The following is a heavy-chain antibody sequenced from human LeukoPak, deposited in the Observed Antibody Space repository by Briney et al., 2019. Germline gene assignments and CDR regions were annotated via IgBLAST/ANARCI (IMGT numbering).Heavy chain of an antibody. CDR2: IKQDGSEK. V-gene: IGHV3-7*01. CDR1: EFSFINYC. Sequence: GGSLRLSCAASEFSFINYCMTWVRQAPGKGLEWVANIKQDGSEKYYVDSVKGRFTISRDNAKNSLYLQMNSLRAEDTAVYYCARAPGPDFWSGYHYWGQGTLVTVSS. J-gene: IGHJ4*02. D-gene: IGHD3-3*01. CDR3: ARAPGPDFWSGYHY.